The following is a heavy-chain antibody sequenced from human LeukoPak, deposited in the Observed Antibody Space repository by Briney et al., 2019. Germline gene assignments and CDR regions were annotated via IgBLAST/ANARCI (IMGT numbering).Heavy chain of an antibody. J-gene: IGHJ3*02. CDR3: TVADIVVVVASADAFDI. V-gene: IGHV3-73*01. Sequence: GGSLRLSCAASGFTFSGSAMHWVRQASGKGLEWVGRIRSKANSYATAYAASVKGRFTISRDDSKNTAYLQMNSLKTEDTAVYYCTVADIVVVVASADAFDIWGQGTMVTVSS. CDR1: GFTFSGSA. D-gene: IGHD2-15*01. CDR2: IRSKANSYAT.